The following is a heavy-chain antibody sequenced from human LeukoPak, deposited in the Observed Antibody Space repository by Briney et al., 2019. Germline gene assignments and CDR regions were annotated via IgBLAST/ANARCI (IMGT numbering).Heavy chain of an antibody. CDR2: ISGSSSST. D-gene: IGHD5-18*01. CDR3: ARTVRGYSYGDFDY. V-gene: IGHV3-48*01. CDR1: GFTFSIYS. Sequence: GGSLRLSCAASGFTFSIYSMNWVRQAPGKGLEWVSFISGSSSSTFYADSVKGRFTISRDNSKNMLYLQMNSLRAEDTAIYYCARTVRGYSYGDFDYWGQGTLVTVSS. J-gene: IGHJ4*02.